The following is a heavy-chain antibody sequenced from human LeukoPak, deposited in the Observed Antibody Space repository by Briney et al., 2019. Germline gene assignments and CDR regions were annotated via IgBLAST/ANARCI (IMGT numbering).Heavy chain of an antibody. CDR3: ARDSDYDFWSGYYVHYYYYYMDV. V-gene: IGHV1-18*01. D-gene: IGHD3-3*01. J-gene: IGHJ6*03. Sequence: ASVKVSCKASGYTFTSYGISWVRQAPGQGLEWMGWISAYNGNTNYAQKLQGRVTMTTDTSTSTAYMELRSLRSDDTAVYYCARDSDYDFWSGYYVHYYYYYMDVWGKGTTVTISS. CDR2: ISAYNGNT. CDR1: GYTFTSYG.